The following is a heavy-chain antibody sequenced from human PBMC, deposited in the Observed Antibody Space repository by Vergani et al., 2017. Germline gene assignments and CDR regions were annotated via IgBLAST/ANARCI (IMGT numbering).Heavy chain of an antibody. D-gene: IGHD3-16*01. Sequence: EVQLLESGGGLVQPGGSLRLTCAASEFTFSNYAMNWVRQAPGKGLEWVANIKQDGSEKYYVDSVKGRFTISRDNAKNSLYLQMNSLRAEDTAVYYCVLGQFGSYYYYGMDVWGQGTTVTVSS. V-gene: IGHV3-7*01. CDR1: EFTFSNYA. J-gene: IGHJ6*02. CDR2: IKQDGSEK. CDR3: VLGQFGSYYYYGMDV.